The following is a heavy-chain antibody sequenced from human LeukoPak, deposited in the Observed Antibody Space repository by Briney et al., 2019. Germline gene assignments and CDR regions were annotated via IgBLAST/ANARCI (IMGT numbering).Heavy chain of an antibody. CDR2: INPNSGDT. Sequence: ASVTVSCTASGYTFTDYYINWVRQAPGQGLEWMGWINPNSGDTNYAQKFQDRVTMTRDTSISTAYIELNLLRSDDTAVYYCTRRYNYDSSGYYYVRDAFDIWGQGTMVTVSS. CDR3: TRRYNYDSSGYYYVRDAFDI. J-gene: IGHJ3*02. V-gene: IGHV1-2*02. CDR1: GYTFTDYY. D-gene: IGHD3-22*01.